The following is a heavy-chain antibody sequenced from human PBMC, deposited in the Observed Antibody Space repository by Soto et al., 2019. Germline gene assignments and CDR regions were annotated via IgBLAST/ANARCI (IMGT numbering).Heavy chain of an antibody. CDR3: ALCGSHNKYYYYGVDV. D-gene: IGHD1-26*01. Sequence: SETLSLTCAGYCGSFIGYSWSWIRQTPGKGLEWIGEINDSGGTNYKPSLKSRKTISVDTSKTQFSLKLSSVTAADTAVYYCALCGSHNKYYYYGVDVWGQGTTVTVSS. J-gene: IGHJ6*02. CDR2: INDSGGT. CDR1: CGSFIGYS. V-gene: IGHV4-34*01.